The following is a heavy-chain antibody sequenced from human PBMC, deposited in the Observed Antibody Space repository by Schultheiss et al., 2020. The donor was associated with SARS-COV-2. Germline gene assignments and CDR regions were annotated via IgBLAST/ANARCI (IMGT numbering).Heavy chain of an antibody. D-gene: IGHD2-2*01. CDR1: GGSISSSNW. V-gene: IGHV4-4*02. Sequence: SETLSLTCAVSGGSISSSNWWSWVRQPPGKGLEWIGEIYHSGSTYYNPSLKSRVTISVDTSKNQFSLKLSSVTAADTAVYYCAKAYCSSTSCYTGHFDYWGQGTLVTVSS. J-gene: IGHJ4*02. CDR2: IYHSGST. CDR3: AKAYCSSTSCYTGHFDY.